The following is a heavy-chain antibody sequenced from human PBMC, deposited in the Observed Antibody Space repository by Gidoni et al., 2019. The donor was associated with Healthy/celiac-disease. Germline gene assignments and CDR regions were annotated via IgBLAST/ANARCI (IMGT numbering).Heavy chain of an antibody. CDR2: ISYDGSNK. J-gene: IGHJ5*02. CDR1: GFTFSRYG. D-gene: IGHD2-2*01. V-gene: IGHV3-30*18. CDR3: AKDPQRYCSSTSCSHNWFDP. Sequence: QVQLVESGGGVVQPGRSLRLSCAASGFTFSRYGMHWVRQAPGKGLEWVAVISYDGSNKYYADSVKGRFTISRDNSKNTLYLQMNSLRAEDTAVYYCAKDPQRYCSSTSCSHNWFDPWGQGTLVTVSS.